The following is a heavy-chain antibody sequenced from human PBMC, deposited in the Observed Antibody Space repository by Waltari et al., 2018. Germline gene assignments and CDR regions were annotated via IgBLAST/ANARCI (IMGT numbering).Heavy chain of an antibody. Sequence: QVQLVQSGAEVKKPGASVKVSCKASGYTFTSYAMHWVRQAPGQRLEWMGWINAGNGNTKYSQEFQGRGTSTRDTSASTAYMELSSLRSEDMAVYYCAREGMSGYNRADAFDIWGQGTMVTVSS. CDR1: GYTFTSYA. J-gene: IGHJ3*02. CDR2: INAGNGNT. D-gene: IGHD5-12*01. CDR3: AREGMSGYNRADAFDI. V-gene: IGHV1-3*03.